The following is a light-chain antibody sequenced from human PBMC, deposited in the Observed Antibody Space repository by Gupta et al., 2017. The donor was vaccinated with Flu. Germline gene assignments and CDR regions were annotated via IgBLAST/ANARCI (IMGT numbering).Light chain of an antibody. J-gene: IGKJ1*01. CDR1: QTLRSSD. CDR2: GAS. Sequence: ETVLTQFPDTLSLSPGERATLSCRASQTLRSSDLGWYQQKPGQSPRFLIYGASNRASGVPDRFSASGSGTDFTLTINKLEPEDFAVYFCQQYGSSLRTFGQGTKVEVK. CDR3: QQYGSSLRT. V-gene: IGKV3-20*01.